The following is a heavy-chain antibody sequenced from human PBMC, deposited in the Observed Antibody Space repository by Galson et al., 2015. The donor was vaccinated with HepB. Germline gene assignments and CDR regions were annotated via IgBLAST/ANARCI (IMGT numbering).Heavy chain of an antibody. J-gene: IGHJ5*02. CDR2: ISYDGSNK. CDR3: AKDGAYDFWSGYYSGNWFDP. D-gene: IGHD3-3*01. V-gene: IGHV3-30*18. Sequence: SLRLSCAASGFTFSSYGMHWVRQAPGKGLEWVAVISYDGSNKYYADSVKGRFTISRDNSKNTLYLQMNSLRAEDTAVYYCAKDGAYDFWSGYYSGNWFDPWGQGTLVTVSS. CDR1: GFTFSSYG.